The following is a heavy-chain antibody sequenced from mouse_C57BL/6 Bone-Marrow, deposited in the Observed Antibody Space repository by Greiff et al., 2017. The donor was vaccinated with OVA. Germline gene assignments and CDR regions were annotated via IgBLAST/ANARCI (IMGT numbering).Heavy chain of an antibody. CDR1: GYTFTSYG. CDR3: ARQGIVTTYYAMDY. D-gene: IGHD2-5*01. V-gene: IGHV1-81*01. CDR2: IYPRSGNT. Sequence: QLQQSGAELARPGASVKLSCKASGYTFTSYGISWVKQRTGQGLEWIGEIYPRSGNTYYNEKFKGKATLTADKSSSTAYMELRSLTSEDSAVYFCARQGIVTTYYAMDYWGQGTSVTVSS. J-gene: IGHJ4*01.